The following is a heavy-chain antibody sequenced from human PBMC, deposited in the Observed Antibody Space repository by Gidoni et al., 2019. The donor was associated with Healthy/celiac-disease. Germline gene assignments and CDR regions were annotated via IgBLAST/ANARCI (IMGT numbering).Heavy chain of an antibody. J-gene: IGHJ6*02. D-gene: IGHD6-6*01. Sequence: EVQLVESGGGLVKPGGSLRLSCAASGFTFSSYSMNWVRQAPGKGLEWVSSISSSSSYIYYADSVKGRFTISRDNAKNSLYLQMNSLRAEDTAVYYCARWSSSSPDYGMDVWGQGTTVTVSS. CDR1: GFTFSSYS. CDR3: ARWSSSSPDYGMDV. CDR2: ISSSSSYI. V-gene: IGHV3-21*01.